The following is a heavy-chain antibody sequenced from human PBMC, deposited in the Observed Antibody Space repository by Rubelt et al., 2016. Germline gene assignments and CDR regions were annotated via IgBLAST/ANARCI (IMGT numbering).Heavy chain of an antibody. CDR3: ARAIWSGYYFPETFDY. Sequence: WMGRINPNSGGTNYAQKFQGRVTMTRDTSISTAYMELSRLRSDDTAVYYCARAIWSGYYFPETFDYWGQGTLVTVSS. D-gene: IGHD3-3*01. V-gene: IGHV1-2*06. CDR2: INPNSGGT. J-gene: IGHJ4*02.